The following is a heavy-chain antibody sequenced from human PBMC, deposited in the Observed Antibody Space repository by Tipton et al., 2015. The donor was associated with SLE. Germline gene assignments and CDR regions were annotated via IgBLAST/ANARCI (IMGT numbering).Heavy chain of an antibody. J-gene: IGHJ4*02. CDR3: ARTYNYAGVDY. CDR2: ISPHNGKT. D-gene: IGHD1-1*01. CDR1: GYTFTSYD. Sequence: QLVQSGAEVKKPGASVKVSCKASGYTFTSYDINWVRQAPGQGLDWMGWISPHNGKTNYAQKFQGRVTMTAETSTSTVYMELRSLRSGDTAVYFCARTYNYAGVDYWGQGTLVTVAS. V-gene: IGHV1-18*01.